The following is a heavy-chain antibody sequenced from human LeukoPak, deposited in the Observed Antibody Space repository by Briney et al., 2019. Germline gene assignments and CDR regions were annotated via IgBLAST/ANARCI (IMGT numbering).Heavy chain of an antibody. CDR1: GYSISSGYY. CDR3: ARGRWRRHSYYYYMDV. CDR2: IYHSGST. Sequence: SETLSLTCTVSGYSISSGYYWGWIRQPPGKVLEWIGSIYHSGSTYYNPSLKSRVTISVDTSKNQFSLKLSSVTAADTAVYYCARGRWRRHSYYYYMDVWGKGTTVTVSS. V-gene: IGHV4-38-2*02. D-gene: IGHD3-3*01. J-gene: IGHJ6*03.